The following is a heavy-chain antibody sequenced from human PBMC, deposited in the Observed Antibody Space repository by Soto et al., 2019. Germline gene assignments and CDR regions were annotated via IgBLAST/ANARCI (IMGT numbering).Heavy chain of an antibody. CDR2: IMRCASGK. J-gene: IGHJ4*01. Sequence: CGSLRDLCAASRFAVATYWTIFFRHARFVGCECLDTIMRCASGKKYVVSVKGRFTMSRDNGKNSLYLQMDSLRAKDTAVYYCARDSGYGSGSSVNHYLDYWGHGTLVTVSS. V-gene: IGHV3-7*01. D-gene: IGHD3-10*01. CDR1: RFAVATYW. CDR3: ARDSGYGSGSSVNHYLDY.